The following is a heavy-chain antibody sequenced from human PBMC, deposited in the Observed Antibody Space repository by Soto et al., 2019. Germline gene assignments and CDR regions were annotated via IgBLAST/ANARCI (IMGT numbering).Heavy chain of an antibody. D-gene: IGHD3-9*01. V-gene: IGHV4-59*08. Sequence: SETLSLTCTVSGGSISSYYWSWIRQPPGKGLEWIGYIYYSGSTNYNPSLKSRVTISVDTSKNQFSLKLSSVTAADTAVYYCARGNYDILTGYPNSKNWFDPWGQGTLVTVSS. CDR1: GGSISSYY. CDR3: ARGNYDILTGYPNSKNWFDP. CDR2: IYYSGST. J-gene: IGHJ5*02.